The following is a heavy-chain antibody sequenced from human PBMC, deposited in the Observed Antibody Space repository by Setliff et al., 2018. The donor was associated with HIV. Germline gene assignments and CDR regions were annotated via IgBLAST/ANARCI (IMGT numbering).Heavy chain of an antibody. CDR1: GYTFTTYG. J-gene: IGHJ3*02. Sequence: ASVKVSCKASGYTFTTYGFNWVRQAPGQGLEWMGWIGASSDNTNYAQKFQGRVTLTTDTSTNTVYMELKSLRSDDTAVYFCARGQLDRHLRSDVPFDIWGQGTMVTVSS. CDR2: IGASSDNT. D-gene: IGHD1-1*01. V-gene: IGHV1-18*01. CDR3: ARGQLDRHLRSDVPFDI.